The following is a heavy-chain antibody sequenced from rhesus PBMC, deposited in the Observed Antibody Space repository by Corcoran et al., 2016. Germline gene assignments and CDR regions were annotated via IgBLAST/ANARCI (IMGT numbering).Heavy chain of an antibody. J-gene: IGHJ5-1*01. CDR2: IEANTAGT. CDR3: ASLFSLYYNRLDV. CDR1: GDTISGYY. D-gene: IGHD2-2*01. V-gene: IGHV4-81*01. Sequence: QMQLQESGPGLVKPSETLSLTCAVSGDTISGYYWTWILQPPGKGLEWIGNIEANTAGTNYNPSLRSRLTISKDTSKNQFSLKLSSVTAADTAVYYCASLFSLYYNRLDVWGPGVLVTVSS.